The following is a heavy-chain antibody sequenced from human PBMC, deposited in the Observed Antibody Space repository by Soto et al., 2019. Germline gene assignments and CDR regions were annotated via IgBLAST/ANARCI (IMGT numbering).Heavy chain of an antibody. V-gene: IGHV1-18*01. CDR1: GYTFTSYH. J-gene: IGHJ4*02. CDR3: ARDSPPPRE. CDR2: ISAYNGNT. Sequence: QVQLVQSGAEVKKPGASVKVSCKASGYTFTSYHITWVRQAPGQGLEWMGWISAYNGNTNYAQKLQGRVTMTTDTSTRTASMGLRRLRSDDTAVYYCARDSPPPREWGQGTLVTVSS.